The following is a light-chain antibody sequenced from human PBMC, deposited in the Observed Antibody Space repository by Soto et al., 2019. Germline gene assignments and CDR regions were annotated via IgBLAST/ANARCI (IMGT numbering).Light chain of an antibody. CDR1: QGISSY. J-gene: IGKJ1*01. CDR3: QQFNSYPWT. Sequence: DIQLTQSPSFLSASVGDRVTITCRASQGISSYLAWYQQKPGKAPNLLIYKASSLESGVPSRFSGSGSGTEFTVTISSLQPEDFATYYCQQFNSYPWTFGQGTKVDIK. CDR2: KAS. V-gene: IGKV1-9*01.